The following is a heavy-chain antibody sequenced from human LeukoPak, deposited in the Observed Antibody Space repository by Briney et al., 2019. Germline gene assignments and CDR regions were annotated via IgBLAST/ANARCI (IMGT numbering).Heavy chain of an antibody. CDR1: GYTFTGYY. CDR3: ARSSGPGRPRVDY. D-gene: IGHD3-10*01. V-gene: IGHV1-2*04. CDR2: INPNSGGT. Sequence: ASVTVSCTASGYTFTGYYMHWVRQAPGQGLEWMGWINPNSGGTNYAQKFQGWVTMTRDTSISTAYMELSRLRSDDTAVYYCARSSGPGRPRVDYWGQGTLVTVSS. J-gene: IGHJ4*02.